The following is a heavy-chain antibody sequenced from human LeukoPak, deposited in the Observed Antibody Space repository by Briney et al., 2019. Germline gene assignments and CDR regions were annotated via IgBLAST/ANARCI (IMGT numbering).Heavy chain of an antibody. CDR3: ARNGGNSDYDY. J-gene: IGHJ4*02. D-gene: IGHD4-23*01. Sequence: PSETLSLTCAVSGGSISSSSSICWTWVRQPPGKGLEWIGEIYHSGATNYNPSLKSRVTMLLDKSKNQFSLKLNSVIAADTAVYYCARNGGNSDYDYWGQGTLVIVSA. CDR1: GGSISSSSSIC. V-gene: IGHV4-4*02. CDR2: IYHSGAT.